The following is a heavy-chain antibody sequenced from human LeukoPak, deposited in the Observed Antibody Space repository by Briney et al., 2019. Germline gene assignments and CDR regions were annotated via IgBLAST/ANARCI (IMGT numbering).Heavy chain of an antibody. CDR3: ARHPPYAAYSGSWGGNYFDY. V-gene: IGHV4-39*01. D-gene: IGHD6-13*01. CDR2: IYYSGST. J-gene: IGHJ4*02. CDR1: GGSISSSGYY. Sequence: KPSETLSLTCSASGGSISSSGYYWGWIRQPPGKGLQRIGTIYYSGSTYYNPSLKSRVTLSLGPSQKQISLILRSVTAADTAVYYCARHPPYAAYSGSWGGNYFDYWGQGTLVTVSS.